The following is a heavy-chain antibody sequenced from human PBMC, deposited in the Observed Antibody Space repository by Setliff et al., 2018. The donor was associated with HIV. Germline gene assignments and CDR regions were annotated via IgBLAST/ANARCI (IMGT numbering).Heavy chain of an antibody. V-gene: IGHV4-34*01. CDR3: ARDPHYFDRSGYYSYFYFDF. CDR2: IYHNGNT. Sequence: SETLSLTCAIYGGSFTGYYWSWIRQPPGKGLEWIASIYHNGNTYYNPSLQSRVTMAVDTSKNQLSLKLTSMTAADTAVYYCARDPHYFDRSGYYSYFYFDFWGQGTLVTVSS. CDR1: GGSFTGYY. D-gene: IGHD3-22*01. J-gene: IGHJ4*02.